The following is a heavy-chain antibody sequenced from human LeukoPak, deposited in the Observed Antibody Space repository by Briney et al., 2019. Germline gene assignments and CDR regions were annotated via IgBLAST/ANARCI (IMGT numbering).Heavy chain of an antibody. CDR2: INHSGST. D-gene: IGHD3-10*01. V-gene: IGHV4-34*01. CDR3: ARPSYGSGSYSY. J-gene: IGHJ4*02. Sequence: SETLSLTCAVYGGSFSGYHWSWIRQPPGKGLEWIGEINHSGSTNYNPSLKSRVTISVDTSKNQFSLKLSSVTAADTAVYYCARPSYGSGSYSYWGQGTLVTVSS. CDR1: GGSFSGYH.